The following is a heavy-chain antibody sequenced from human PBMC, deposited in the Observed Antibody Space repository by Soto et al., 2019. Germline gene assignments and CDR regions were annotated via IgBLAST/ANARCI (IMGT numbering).Heavy chain of an antibody. Sequence: PGGSLRLSCGASGFTVSSNYMSWVRQAPGKGLEWVSVIYSGGSTYYADSVKGRFTISRDNSKNTLYLQMNSLRAEDTAVYYCARVLSVYYYYMEVWGKGTTVTVSS. CDR2: IYSGGST. J-gene: IGHJ6*03. CDR3: ARVLSVYYYYMEV. V-gene: IGHV3-66*01. CDR1: GFTVSSNY.